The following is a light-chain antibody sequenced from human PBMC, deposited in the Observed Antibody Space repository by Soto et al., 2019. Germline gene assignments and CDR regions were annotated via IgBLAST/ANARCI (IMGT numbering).Light chain of an antibody. J-gene: IGLJ2*01. CDR1: SSDVGGYNY. V-gene: IGLV2-14*01. CDR2: DVN. CDR3: SSMTTSNTVV. Sequence: QSALTQPASVSGSPGQSITISCTGTSSDVGGYNYVSWYQQHPGKAPKLMIYDVNNRPSGVSNRFSGSKSGNTASLTISGLQDDDEADYYCSSMTTSNTVVFGGGTKLTVL.